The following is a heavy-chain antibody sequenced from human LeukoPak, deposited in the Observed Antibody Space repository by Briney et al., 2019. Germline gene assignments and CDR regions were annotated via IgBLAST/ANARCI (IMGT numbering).Heavy chain of an antibody. V-gene: IGHV3-11*01. Sequence: NPGGSLRLSCEASGFTFSDQHMSWIRQAPGKGLEWVSYISSSGKSIYYADSVKGRFTISRDNGKSSLYLQMNSLRAEDTAVYYCATVYGSGSYCRDWGQGTLVTVSS. CDR3: ATVYGSGSYCRD. CDR2: ISSSGKSI. CDR1: GFTFSDQH. J-gene: IGHJ4*02. D-gene: IGHD3-10*01.